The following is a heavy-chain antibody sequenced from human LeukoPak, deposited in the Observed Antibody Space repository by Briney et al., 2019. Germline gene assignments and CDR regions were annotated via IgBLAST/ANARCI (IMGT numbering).Heavy chain of an antibody. CDR1: GFTFSSYS. CDR3: AREGSGFDY. Sequence: SGGSLRLSGAASGFTFSSYSMNWVRQAPGKGLEWVSSISSSSSHIYYADSVKGRFTISRDNAKNSLYLQMNSPRAEDTAVYYCAREGSGFDYWGQGTLVTVSS. D-gene: IGHD3-3*01. CDR2: ISSSSSHI. J-gene: IGHJ4*02. V-gene: IGHV3-21*01.